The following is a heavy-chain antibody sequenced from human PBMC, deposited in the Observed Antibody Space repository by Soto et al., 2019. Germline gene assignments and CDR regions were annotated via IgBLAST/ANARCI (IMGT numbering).Heavy chain of an antibody. CDR1: GFTFRNYA. V-gene: IGHV3-30-3*01. J-gene: IGHJ6*02. D-gene: IGHD2-15*01. Sequence: GGSLRLSCAASGFTFRNYAMHWVRQAPGKGPECVAVISYDGGNKFYRDYVKGRFTISRDNSKNTLYLQINSLRYEDTAVYYCARGDREDIAVVIGVRPGEYGVDVWGQGTTVTVSS. CDR3: ARGDREDIAVVIGVRPGEYGVDV. CDR2: ISYDGGNK.